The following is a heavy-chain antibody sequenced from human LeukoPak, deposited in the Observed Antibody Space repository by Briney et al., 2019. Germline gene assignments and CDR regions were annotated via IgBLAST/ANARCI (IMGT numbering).Heavy chain of an antibody. CDR2: VYPRDSDA. Sequence: LGESLKISCKGSGYSFTSYWIAWVCQMPGKGLEWMGIVYPRDSDARYSPSFQGQVTISADKSISTAYLQWSSLKASDTAMYYCARRAPADKRSWFDPWGQGTLVTVSS. D-gene: IGHD2-2*01. V-gene: IGHV5-51*01. CDR1: GYSFTSYW. J-gene: IGHJ5*02. CDR3: ARRAPADKRSWFDP.